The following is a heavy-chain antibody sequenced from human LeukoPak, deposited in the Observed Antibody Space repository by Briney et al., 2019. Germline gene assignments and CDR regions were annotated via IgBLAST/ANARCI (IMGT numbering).Heavy chain of an antibody. D-gene: IGHD6-13*01. CDR2: IIPIFGTA. J-gene: IGHJ5*02. CDR1: GYTFTNYG. Sequence: GASVKVSCKASGYTFTNYGITWVRQAPGQGLEWMGGIIPIFGTANYAQKFQGRVTITADESTSTAYMELSSLRSEDTAVYYCARDPRVAAADDWFDPWGQGTLVTVSS. V-gene: IGHV1-69*13. CDR3: ARDPRVAAADDWFDP.